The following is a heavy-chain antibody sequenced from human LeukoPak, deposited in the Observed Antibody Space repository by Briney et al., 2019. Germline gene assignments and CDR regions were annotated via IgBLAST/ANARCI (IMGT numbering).Heavy chain of an antibody. D-gene: IGHD4-11*01. CDR2: IYYSGST. Sequence: PSETLSLTCTVSGGSISSYYWSWLRQPPGKGLGWIGYIYYSGSTNYNPSLKSRVTISVDTSKNQFSLKLSSVTAADTAVYYCARGDYSSGFDPWGQGTLVTVSS. V-gene: IGHV4-59*01. J-gene: IGHJ5*02. CDR3: ARGDYSSGFDP. CDR1: GGSISSYY.